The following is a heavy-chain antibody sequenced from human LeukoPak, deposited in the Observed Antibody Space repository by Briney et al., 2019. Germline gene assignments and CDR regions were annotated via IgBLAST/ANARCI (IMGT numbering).Heavy chain of an antibody. CDR3: ARDRVNWNDVGGLFDY. CDR2: IYSGGST. V-gene: IGHV3-53*01. Sequence: GGSLRLSCAASGFTVSRNYMSWVRQAPGKGLEWVSLIYSGGSTSYADSVKGRFTFSRDNSKNTLYLQMNSLRAEDTAVYYCARDRVNWNDVGGLFDYWGQGTLVTVSS. J-gene: IGHJ4*02. D-gene: IGHD1-1*01. CDR1: GFTVSRNY.